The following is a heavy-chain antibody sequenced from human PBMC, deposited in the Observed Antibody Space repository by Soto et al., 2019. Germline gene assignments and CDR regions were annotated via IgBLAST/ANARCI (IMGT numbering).Heavy chain of an antibody. V-gene: IGHV4-30-4*01. J-gene: IGHJ6*02. CDR3: ARDQKWYYYDSKPHYYYYGMDV. D-gene: IGHD3-22*01. CDR1: GGSISSGDYY. Sequence: SETLSLTCTVSGGSISSGDYYWSWIRQPPGKGLEWIGYIYYSGSTYYNPSLKSRVTISVDTSKNQFSLKLSSVTAADTAVYYCARDQKWYYYDSKPHYYYYGMDVWGQGTTVTVS. CDR2: IYYSGST.